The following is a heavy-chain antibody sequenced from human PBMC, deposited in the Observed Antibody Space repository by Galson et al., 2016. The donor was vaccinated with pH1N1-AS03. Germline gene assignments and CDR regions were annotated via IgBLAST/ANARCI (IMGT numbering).Heavy chain of an antibody. J-gene: IGHJ5*02. CDR1: GDSFPGYY. D-gene: IGHD2-21*02. CDR3: ARGKKRGSSDTAVWFDP. V-gene: IGHV4-34*01. CDR2: IIHGGRT. Sequence: LSLTCHVHGDSFPGYYWTWLRQSPGKGLEWIGEIIHGGRTTYSPSLKSRATIFLDTSKNQFSLNLTAVTAADTAIYYCARGKKRGSSDTAVWFDPWGQGALVSV.